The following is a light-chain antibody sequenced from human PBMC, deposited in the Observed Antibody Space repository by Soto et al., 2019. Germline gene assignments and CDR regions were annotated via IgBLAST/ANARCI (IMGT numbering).Light chain of an antibody. CDR1: ESVGSF. Sequence: EIVFARSRPTLLFYPRERTTPSSRASESVGSFLAWYRQKPGQAPRLLIFDASNRATGIPVRFSGSGSGTDFTLTISSLEPEDFAVYYCQQRSSWPPTFGQGTKVDIK. CDR3: QQRSSWPPT. J-gene: IGKJ1*01. CDR2: DAS. V-gene: IGKV3-11*01.